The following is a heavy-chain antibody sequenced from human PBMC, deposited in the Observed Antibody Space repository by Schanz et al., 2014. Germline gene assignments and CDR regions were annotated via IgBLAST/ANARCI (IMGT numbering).Heavy chain of an antibody. Sequence: EVQLVESGGGLVQPGGSLRLSCAASGFTFSIHYMSWVRQAPGKGLEWVAKIKPDGSEKLYVDSVRGRFAVSRDNVKKLLYLQMTRMRADATPVYYCAREKRRTEVVLDHWGQGTLVTVSS. J-gene: IGHJ4*02. V-gene: IGHV3-7*03. CDR2: IKPDGSEK. CDR3: AREKRRTEVVLDH. CDR1: GFTFSIHY.